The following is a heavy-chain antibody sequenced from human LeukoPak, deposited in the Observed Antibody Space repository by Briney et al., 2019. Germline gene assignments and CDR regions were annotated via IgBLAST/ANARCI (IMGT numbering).Heavy chain of an antibody. CDR2: IYTSGST. J-gene: IGHJ5*02. D-gene: IGHD3-3*01. CDR1: GGSISSGSYY. Sequence: SETLSLTCTVSGGSISSGSYYWSWIRQPAGKGLEWIGRIYTSGSTNYNPSLKSRVTISVDTSKNQFSLKLSSVTAADTAVYYCAAGTTYDFWSGQPASERNWFDPWGQGTLVTVSS. V-gene: IGHV4-61*02. CDR3: AAGTTYDFWSGQPASERNWFDP.